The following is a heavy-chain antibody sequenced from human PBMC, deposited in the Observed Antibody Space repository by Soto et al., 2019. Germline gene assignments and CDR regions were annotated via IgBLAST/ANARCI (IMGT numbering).Heavy chain of an antibody. CDR2: IIPILGIA. Sequence: QVQLVQSGAEVKKPGSSVKVSCKASGGTFSSYTISWVRQAPGQGLEWMGRIIPILGIANYAQKFQGRVTIPADKXXSXAXXELSSLRSEDTAVYYCARDKLYDILTGYYHDAFDIWGQGTMVTVSS. D-gene: IGHD3-9*01. V-gene: IGHV1-69*08. CDR1: GGTFSSYT. J-gene: IGHJ3*02. CDR3: ARDKLYDILTGYYHDAFDI.